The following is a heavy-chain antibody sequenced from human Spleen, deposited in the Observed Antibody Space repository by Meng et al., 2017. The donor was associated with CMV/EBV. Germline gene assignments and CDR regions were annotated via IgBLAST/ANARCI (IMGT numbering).Heavy chain of an antibody. D-gene: IGHD3-22*01. J-gene: IGHJ6*02. V-gene: IGHV3-30*04. CDR1: GFTFSSYA. CDR3: ARGRVTGVSGYYSYYYYYGMDV. Sequence: GESLKISCAVSGFTFSSYAMHWVRQAPGKGLEWVAVISYDGSNKYYADSVKGRFTISRDNSKNTLYLQMNSLRAEDTAVYYCARGRVTGVSGYYSYYYYYGMDVWGQGTTVTVSS. CDR2: ISYDGSNK.